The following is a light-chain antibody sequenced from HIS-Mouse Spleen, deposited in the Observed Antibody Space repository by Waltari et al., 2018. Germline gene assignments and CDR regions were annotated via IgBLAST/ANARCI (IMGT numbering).Light chain of an antibody. Sequence: QSALTQPAPVSGSPGQAITISCTGTSSDVGSYNLVSWYQQHPGKAPKLMIYEGSKRPSGFSNRFSGSESGNTTSLTIAGLEDEDEADYYCCSYAGSSTWVFGGGTKLTVL. V-gene: IGLV2-23*01. CDR1: SSDVGSYNL. CDR3: CSYAGSSTWV. J-gene: IGLJ3*02. CDR2: EGS.